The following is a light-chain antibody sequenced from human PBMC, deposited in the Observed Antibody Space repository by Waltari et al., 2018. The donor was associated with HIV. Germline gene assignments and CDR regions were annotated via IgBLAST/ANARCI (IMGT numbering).Light chain of an antibody. CDR1: SSNTGPNT. Sequence: QSVLTQPPSESGTPGQRVTISCSGSSSNTGPNTVNWYQQLPRTAPKLLIFSNNQRPSGVPDRFSGSKSGTSASLAISGLQSEDDADYYCAAWDDSLNGHYVFGTGTKVTVL. J-gene: IGLJ1*01. CDR2: SNN. CDR3: AAWDDSLNGHYV. V-gene: IGLV1-44*01.